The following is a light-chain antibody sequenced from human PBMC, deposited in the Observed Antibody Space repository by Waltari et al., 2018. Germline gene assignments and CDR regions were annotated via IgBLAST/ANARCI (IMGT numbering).Light chain of an antibody. V-gene: IGLV2-11*01. Sequence: QSALTHPRQVSGPPGQPVPTPGTAPSGAVGGHNSVPWYHQHPGKAPKLMIYDVSKRPSGVPDRFSGSKSGNTASLTISGLQAEDEADYYCCSYAGSYTEVFGGGTKLTVL. J-gene: IGLJ2*01. CDR3: CSYAGSYTEV. CDR2: DVS. CDR1: SGAVGGHNS.